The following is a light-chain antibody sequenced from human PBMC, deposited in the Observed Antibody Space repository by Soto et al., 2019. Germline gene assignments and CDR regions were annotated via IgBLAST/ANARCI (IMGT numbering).Light chain of an antibody. CDR2: LNS. V-gene: IGKV2-28*01. CDR3: MQTLQTPPT. J-gene: IGKJ5*01. CDR1: QSLLHSKGHNF. Sequence: DIVMTQSPLSLPVTPGEPASFSCRASQSLLHSKGHNFLDWYLQKPGKSPKLLIYLNSNGASGVPNRFSGSGSGTDFTLKISRVEAEDFGVYFCMQTLQTPPTFGLGTRLEIK.